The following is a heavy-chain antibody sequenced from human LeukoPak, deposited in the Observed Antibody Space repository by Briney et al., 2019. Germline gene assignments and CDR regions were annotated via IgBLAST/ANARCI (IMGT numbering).Heavy chain of an antibody. D-gene: IGHD3-16*01. J-gene: IGHJ3*02. CDR3: ARGYNYDGGTYAFDI. Sequence: GGSLRLSCAASGFTFRSYEMNWVRQAPGKGLEWVSYVSSRGTTIYYADSVKGRFTISRDNARNSLFLQMNSLRAEDTAVYYCARGYNYDGGTYAFDIWGQGTMVTVSS. CDR2: VSSRGTTI. V-gene: IGHV3-48*03. CDR1: GFTFRSYE.